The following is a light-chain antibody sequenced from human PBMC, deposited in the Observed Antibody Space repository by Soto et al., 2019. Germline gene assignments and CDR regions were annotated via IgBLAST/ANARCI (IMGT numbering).Light chain of an antibody. CDR1: SSDVGGYNY. V-gene: IGLV2-8*01. CDR2: EVS. Sequence: QSVLTQPPSASGSPGQSVTISCTGTSSDVGGYNYVSWYQQHPGKAPKLMIYEVSKRPSGVPDRFSGSKPGNTASLTVSGLQAEDEVFYYSTSYAGSNNPFYVFGT. J-gene: IGLJ1*01. CDR3: TSYAGSNNPFYV.